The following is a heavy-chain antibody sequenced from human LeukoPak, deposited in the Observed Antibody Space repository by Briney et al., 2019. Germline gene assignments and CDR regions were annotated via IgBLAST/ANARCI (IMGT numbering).Heavy chain of an antibody. Sequence: GGSLRLSCAASGFSFSSYWMSWVRQAPGKGLEWVANIKQDGSEKYYVDSVKGRFTISRDNAKNSLYLQVNSLRTEDTAVYYCARDVGPGDYWGQGTLVTVSS. CDR3: ARDVGPGDY. V-gene: IGHV3-7*01. J-gene: IGHJ4*02. CDR1: GFSFSSYW. CDR2: IKQDGSEK.